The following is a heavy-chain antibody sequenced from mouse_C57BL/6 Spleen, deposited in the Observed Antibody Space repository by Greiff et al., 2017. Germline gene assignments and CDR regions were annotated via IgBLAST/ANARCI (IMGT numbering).Heavy chain of an antibody. CDR1: GYTFTDYE. CDR2: IDPETGGT. Sequence: QVQLQQSGAELVRPGASVTLSCKASGYTFTDYEMHWVQQTPVHGLEWIGAIDPETGGTAYNQKFKGKAILTADKSSSTAYMELRSLTSEDSAVYYCTRSYDYDCAWFAYWGQGTLVTVSA. V-gene: IGHV1-15*01. D-gene: IGHD2-4*01. CDR3: TRSYDYDCAWFAY. J-gene: IGHJ3*01.